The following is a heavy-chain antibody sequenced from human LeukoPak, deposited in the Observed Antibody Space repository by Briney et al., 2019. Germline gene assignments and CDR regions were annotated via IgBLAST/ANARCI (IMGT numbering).Heavy chain of an antibody. V-gene: IGHV3-48*02. D-gene: IGHD5-18*01. CDR1: GFTFSSYT. CDR3: ARDGLHTAHFDY. J-gene: IGHJ4*02. Sequence: GGPLRLSCAASGFTFSSYTMNWVRQAPGKGLEWVSTVSDSFNKHYSDSVKGRFTISRDNAGNSLYLQMDSLRDEDTAVYYCARDGLHTAHFDYWGQGTLVTVSS. CDR2: VSDSFNK.